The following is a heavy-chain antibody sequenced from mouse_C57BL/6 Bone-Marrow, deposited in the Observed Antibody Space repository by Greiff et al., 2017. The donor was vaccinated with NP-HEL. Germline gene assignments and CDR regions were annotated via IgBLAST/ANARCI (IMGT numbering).Heavy chain of an antibody. V-gene: IGHV1-26*01. CDR1: GYTFTDYY. CDR3: AREDGYFLWYCDV. D-gene: IGHD2-3*01. J-gene: IGHJ1*03. Sequence: EVQLQQSGPELVKPGASVKISCKASGYTFTDYYMNWVKQSHGKSLEWIGDINPNNGGTSYNQKFKGKATLTVDKSSSTAYMELRRLTSEDSAVYYCAREDGYFLWYCDVGGRGTAVTVSS. CDR2: INPNNGGT.